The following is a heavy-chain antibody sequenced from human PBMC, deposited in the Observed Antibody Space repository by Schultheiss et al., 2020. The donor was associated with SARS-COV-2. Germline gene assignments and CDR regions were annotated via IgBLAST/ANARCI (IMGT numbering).Heavy chain of an antibody. CDR3: ATLPTGDYYYYMDV. CDR2: IYYSGST. CDR1: GGSISSYY. J-gene: IGHJ6*03. V-gene: IGHV4-59*12. D-gene: IGHD1-14*01. Sequence: SQTLSLTCTVSGGSISSYYWSWIRQPPGKGLEWIGYIYYSGSTNYNPSLKSRVTISVDTSKNQFSLKLSSVTAADTAVYYCATLPTGDYYYYMDVWGKGTTVTVSS.